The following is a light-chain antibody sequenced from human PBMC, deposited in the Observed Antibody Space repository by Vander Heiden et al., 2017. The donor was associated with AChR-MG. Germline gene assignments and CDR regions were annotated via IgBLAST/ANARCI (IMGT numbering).Light chain of an antibody. J-gene: IGKJ2*01. CDR1: QGISTW. Sequence: DVQMTQSPSSVSASVGDRVTITCRASQGISTWLAWYQQKPGRAPKLLIYDASSLQSGVPSRFSGSGSGTDFTLTISGLQPEDSATYYCQEANSFPPTFGQGTKLEIK. V-gene: IGKV1-12*01. CDR3: QEANSFPPT. CDR2: DAS.